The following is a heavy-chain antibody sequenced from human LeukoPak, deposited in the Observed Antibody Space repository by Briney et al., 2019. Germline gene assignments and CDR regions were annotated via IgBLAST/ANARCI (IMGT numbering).Heavy chain of an antibody. J-gene: IGHJ4*02. CDR2: IRSKAYGGTT. CDR3: AKDLVGGYSSSSGYFDY. D-gene: IGHD6-6*01. V-gene: IGHV3-71*01. Sequence: GGSLRLSCAASGFTFSSYGMNWVRQAPGKGLESVGFIRSKAYGGTTEYAASVKGRFTISRDDSKSIAYLQMNSLRAEDTAVYYSAKDLVGGYSSSSGYFDYWGQGTLATVSS. CDR1: GFTFSSYG.